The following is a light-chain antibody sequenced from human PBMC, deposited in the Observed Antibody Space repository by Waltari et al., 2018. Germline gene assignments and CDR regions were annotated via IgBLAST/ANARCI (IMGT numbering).Light chain of an antibody. J-gene: IGLJ3*02. CDR3: QCYDSSLSGSV. Sequence: QSVLTQPPSVSGAPGQMVTISCTGSSSNIGAGYAVHWYQQLPGTAPKLLIYGNTNRPAGVPDRFSGAKSGTSASLAITGLQAEDEADYYCQCYDSSLSGSVFGGGTKLTVL. CDR2: GNT. CDR1: SSNIGAGYA. V-gene: IGLV1-40*01.